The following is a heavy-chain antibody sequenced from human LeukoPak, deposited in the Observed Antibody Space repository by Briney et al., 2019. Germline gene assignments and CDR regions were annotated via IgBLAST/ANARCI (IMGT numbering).Heavy chain of an antibody. CDR3: ARGVHCSGGSCYFY. D-gene: IGHD2-15*01. J-gene: IGHJ4*02. Sequence: KCSETLSLTCAVYGGSFSGYYWSWIRQPPGKGLEWIGEINHSGSTNYNPSLKSRVTISVDTSKNQFSLKLSSVTAADTAVYYCARGVHCSGGSCYFYWGQGTLVTVSS. CDR2: INHSGST. CDR1: GGSFSGYY. V-gene: IGHV4-34*01.